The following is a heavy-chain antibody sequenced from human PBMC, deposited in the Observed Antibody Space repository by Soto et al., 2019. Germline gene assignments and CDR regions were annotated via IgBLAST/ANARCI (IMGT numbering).Heavy chain of an antibody. CDR2: INPNSGGT. Sequence: GASVKVSCKASGYTFTGYYMHWVRQAPGQGLEWMGWINPNSGGTNYAQKFQGWVTMTRDTSISTAYMELSRPRSDDTAVYYCARELAVAGTGGFDYWGQGTLVTVSS. V-gene: IGHV1-2*04. J-gene: IGHJ4*02. CDR3: ARELAVAGTGGFDY. CDR1: GYTFTGYY. D-gene: IGHD6-19*01.